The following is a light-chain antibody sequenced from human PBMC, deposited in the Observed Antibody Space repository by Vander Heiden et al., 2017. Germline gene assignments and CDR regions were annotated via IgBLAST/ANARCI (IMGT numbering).Light chain of an antibody. J-gene: IGLJ3*02. CDR1: SSDVGAYDY. CDR2: DVN. CDR3: CSYAGRYTWV. V-gene: IGLV2-11*01. Sequence: QSALTQPRSVSGSPGQSVTISCTGTSSDVGAYDYVSWYQHHPGRAPKLIIYDVNKRPSGLPDRFSGSKSGNKASLTISGLQAEDEADFYCCSYAGRYTWVFGGGTTLTVL.